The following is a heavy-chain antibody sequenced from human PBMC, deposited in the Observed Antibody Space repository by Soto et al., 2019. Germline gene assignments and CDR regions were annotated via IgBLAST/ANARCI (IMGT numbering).Heavy chain of an antibody. CDR1: GFTFSSYG. Sequence: GGSLRLSCAASGFTFSSYGMHWVRQAPGKGLEWVAVIWYDGSNKYYADSVKGRFTISRDNSKNTLYLQMNSLRAEDTAVYYCARGPSGGAMGNLYFDYWGQGTLVTVSS. V-gene: IGHV3-33*01. CDR3: ARGPSGGAMGNLYFDY. CDR2: IWYDGSNK. J-gene: IGHJ4*02. D-gene: IGHD5-18*01.